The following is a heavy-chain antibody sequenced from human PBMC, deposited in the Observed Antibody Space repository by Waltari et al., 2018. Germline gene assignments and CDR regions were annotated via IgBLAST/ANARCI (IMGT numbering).Heavy chain of an antibody. CDR3: TIYYDSSGYYGY. J-gene: IGHJ4*02. V-gene: IGHV3-15*01. CDR2: IKSKTDGGTT. Sequence: EVQLVESGGGLVKPGGSLRLSCAASGFTFSNAWMSWVRQAPGKGLEWVGRIKSKTDGGTTDYAAPVKGRFTISRDDSKNTLYLQMNSLKTEDTAVYYCTIYYDSSGYYGYWGQGTLVTVSS. CDR1: GFTFSNAW. D-gene: IGHD3-22*01.